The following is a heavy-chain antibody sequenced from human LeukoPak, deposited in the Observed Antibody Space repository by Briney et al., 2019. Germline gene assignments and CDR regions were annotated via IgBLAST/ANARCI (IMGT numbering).Heavy chain of an antibody. CDR2: INPSGGST. Sequence: ASVKVSCKASGYTFTSYYMHWVRQAPGQGFEWMGLINPSGGSTSYAQKFQGRVTMTRDTSTSTVYMELSSLASEDTAVYYCAGKRTSSPFDFWGQGTLITVSS. V-gene: IGHV1-46*01. D-gene: IGHD2-2*01. CDR1: GYTFTSYY. J-gene: IGHJ4*02. CDR3: AGKRTSSPFDF.